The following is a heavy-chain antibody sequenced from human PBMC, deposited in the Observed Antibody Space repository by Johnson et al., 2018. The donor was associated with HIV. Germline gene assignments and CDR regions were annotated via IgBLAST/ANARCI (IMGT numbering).Heavy chain of an antibody. J-gene: IGHJ3*02. CDR3: ARDPDLYAFDI. CDR1: GFTFNDYY. V-gene: IGHV3-11*01. D-gene: IGHD1-14*01. CDR2: ISTSGATI. Sequence: QVQLVESGGGVVKPGGSLRLSCAASGFTFNDYYMSWIRQAPGKGLEWLSYISTSGATIYYADSVKGRFTISRDNAKNSLYLQMNSLRAEDTAVYDCARDPDLYAFDIWGQGTMVTVSS.